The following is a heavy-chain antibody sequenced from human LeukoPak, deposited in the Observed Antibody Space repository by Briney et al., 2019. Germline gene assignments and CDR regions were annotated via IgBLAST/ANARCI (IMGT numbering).Heavy chain of an antibody. Sequence: GGSLRLSCAASGFTFSSYSMNWVRQAPGKGLEWVSSISSSSSYIYYADSVKGRFTISRDNAKNSLYLQMNSLRAEDTAVYYCARVPTIYLAAHREDYWGQGTLVTVSS. D-gene: IGHD1/OR15-1a*01. CDR1: GFTFSSYS. V-gene: IGHV3-21*01. J-gene: IGHJ4*02. CDR2: ISSSSSYI. CDR3: ARVPTIYLAAHREDY.